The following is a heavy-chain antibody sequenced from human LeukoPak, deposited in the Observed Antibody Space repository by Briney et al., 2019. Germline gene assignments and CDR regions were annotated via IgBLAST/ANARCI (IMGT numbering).Heavy chain of an antibody. CDR2: IYYSGSH. J-gene: IGHJ4*02. D-gene: IGHD3-10*01. CDR1: GGSISSYY. Sequence: SETLSLTCTVSGGSISSYYWSWIRQPPGKGLEWIGYIYYSGSHNYNPSLKSRVTISVDTSKNQFSLKLSSVTAADTAVYYCARVAYYGSGSLARYYFDYWGQGTLVTVSS. CDR3: ARVAYYGSGSLARYYFDY. V-gene: IGHV4-59*01.